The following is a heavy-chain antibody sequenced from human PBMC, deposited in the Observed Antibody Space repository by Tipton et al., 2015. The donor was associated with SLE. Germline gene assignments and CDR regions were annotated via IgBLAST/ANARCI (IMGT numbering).Heavy chain of an antibody. CDR2: INPYNDNT. CDR1: GYIFSTYG. J-gene: IGHJ6*03. Sequence: QSGAEVKKPGASVKVSCRASGYIFSTYGISWVRQASGQGLEWMGWINPYNDNTDYVEVLQGRVTMTTDTSTGTAYMELTSLNSGDTAIYYCARHPVAGYTYYMDVWGTGTTVTVSS. V-gene: IGHV1-18*01. D-gene: IGHD5-24*01. CDR3: ARHPVAGYTYYMDV.